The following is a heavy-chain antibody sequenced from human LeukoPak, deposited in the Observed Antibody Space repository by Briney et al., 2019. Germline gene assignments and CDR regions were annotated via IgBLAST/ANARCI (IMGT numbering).Heavy chain of an antibody. V-gene: IGHV4-39*07. Sequence: ASETLSLTCPVSGGSISSSSYYWGWIRQPPGKGLGGIGRIYYSGNTYYNPSLKSRVTISVDTSKNQVSLKLSSVTAADTAVYYCAREKVFYYYDSSGSNWGQGTMVTVSS. CDR2: IYYSGNT. D-gene: IGHD3-22*01. J-gene: IGHJ4*02. CDR1: GGSISSSSYY. CDR3: AREKVFYYYDSSGSN.